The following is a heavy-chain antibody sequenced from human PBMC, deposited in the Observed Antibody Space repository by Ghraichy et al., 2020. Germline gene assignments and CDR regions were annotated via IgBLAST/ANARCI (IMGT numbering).Heavy chain of an antibody. J-gene: IGHJ4*02. CDR3: ARQADWNPLYYFDY. D-gene: IGHD1-1*01. CDR2: IYPGDSNT. CDR1: GYSFTIYW. Sequence: GESLNISCKGSGYSFTIYWIGWMRQMPGKGLEWMGIIYPGDSNTRYSPSFQGQVTISADKSISTAYLQWSSLKASDTAMYYCARQADWNPLYYFDYWGQGTLVTVSS. V-gene: IGHV5-51*01.